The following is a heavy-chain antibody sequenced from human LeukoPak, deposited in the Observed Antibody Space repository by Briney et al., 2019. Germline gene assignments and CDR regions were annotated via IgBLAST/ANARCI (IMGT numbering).Heavy chain of an antibody. CDR2: ISSSGSTI. J-gene: IGHJ4*02. Sequence: PGGSLRLSCAASGFTFSDYYMSWIRQAPGKGLEWVSYISSSGSTIYYADSVKGRFTISRDNAKNSLYLQMNSLRAEDTAVYYCARRRTTVTTSLDYWGQGTLVTVSS. CDR1: GFTFSDYY. D-gene: IGHD4-17*01. CDR3: ARRRTTVTTSLDY. V-gene: IGHV3-11*04.